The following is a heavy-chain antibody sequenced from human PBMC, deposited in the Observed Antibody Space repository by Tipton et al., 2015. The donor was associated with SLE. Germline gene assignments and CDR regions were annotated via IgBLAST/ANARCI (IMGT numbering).Heavy chain of an antibody. Sequence: SLRLSCAGSGITFNNYWMIWVRQAPGKGLEWVANIKQDGSEKYYVDSVKGRFTISRDNARNALYLQMNSLRVEGTAVYFCAGTGAAAHWGQGTPVTVSS. CDR3: AGTGAAAH. CDR1: GITFNNYW. V-gene: IGHV3-7*01. J-gene: IGHJ4*02. D-gene: IGHD6-13*01. CDR2: IKQDGSEK.